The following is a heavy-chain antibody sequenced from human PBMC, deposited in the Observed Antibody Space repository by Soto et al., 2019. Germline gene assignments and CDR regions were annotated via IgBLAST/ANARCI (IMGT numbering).Heavy chain of an antibody. D-gene: IGHD1-26*01. CDR3: AMEPRGSNWPHNWFGP. CDR1: GFTFSSYV. CDR2: IWYDGSDK. V-gene: IGHV3-33*01. Sequence: QVQLVESGGGVVQPGKSLRLSCAASGFTFSSYVMHWVRQAPGKGLEWVALIWYDGSDKYYADSVKGRFTISRDNSKNTLYLQMNSLRAEDTAVYYCAMEPRGSNWPHNWFGPRGQGTLVTVSS. J-gene: IGHJ5*02.